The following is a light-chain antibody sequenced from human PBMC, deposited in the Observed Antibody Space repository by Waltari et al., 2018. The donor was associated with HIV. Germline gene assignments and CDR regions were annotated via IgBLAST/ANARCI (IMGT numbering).Light chain of an antibody. CDR3: CSYADTYFVL. V-gene: IGLV2-11*01. CDR2: DVN. J-gene: IGLJ2*01. Sequence: QSALTQPRSVSGSPGPSVTISCTGTSSAVGGYKYVSWYQHHPNKGPKLLIYDVNKRPSGVPDRFSGSKSGNTASLTISGLQAEDEADYYCCSYADTYFVLFGGRTKLTVL. CDR1: SSAVGGYKY.